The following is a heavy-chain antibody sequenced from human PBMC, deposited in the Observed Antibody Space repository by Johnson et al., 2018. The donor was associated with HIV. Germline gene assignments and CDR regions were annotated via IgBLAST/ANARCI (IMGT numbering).Heavy chain of an antibody. D-gene: IGHD3-3*01. V-gene: IGHV3-11*04. J-gene: IGHJ3*02. Sequence: QVQLVESGGGLVKPGGSLRLSCAASGFSFSDYYMSWIRQAPGKGLEWVSYISSRGSTIYYADYVVKGRFTISRDNAKNSVFLQMNSLRVEDTAIYYCARQPDNFWSSDAFDIWGQGTMVTVSS. CDR1: GFSFSDYY. CDR3: ARQPDNFWSSDAFDI. CDR2: ISSRGSTI.